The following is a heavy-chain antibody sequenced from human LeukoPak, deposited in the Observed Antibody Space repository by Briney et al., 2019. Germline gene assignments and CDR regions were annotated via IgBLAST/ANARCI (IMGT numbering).Heavy chain of an antibody. CDR2: VYYSGST. CDR3: ARRGYNYRDFDY. CDR1: GDSISRSASY. Sequence: SETLSLTCTVSGDSISRSASYWGWIRQPPGQGLEWIGSVYYSGSTHYNPSLRSRVTMSVDTSRNQFSLKLSSVTAEDTAVYYCARRGYNYRDFDYWGQGTLVIVSS. V-gene: IGHV4-39*01. J-gene: IGHJ4*02. D-gene: IGHD5-18*01.